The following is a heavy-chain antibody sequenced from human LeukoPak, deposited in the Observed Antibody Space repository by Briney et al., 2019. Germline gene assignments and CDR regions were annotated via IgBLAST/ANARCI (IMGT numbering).Heavy chain of an antibody. CDR1: GYTFTGYY. D-gene: IGHD2-2*01. Sequence: ASVKVSCKASGYTFTGYYMHWVRQAPGQGLEWMGWISPNSGGTNYAQKFQGRVTMTRDTSISTAYMELSRLRSDDTAVYYCAREGCSSTSCLAPWGQGTLVTVSS. J-gene: IGHJ5*02. V-gene: IGHV1-2*02. CDR2: ISPNSGGT. CDR3: AREGCSSTSCLAP.